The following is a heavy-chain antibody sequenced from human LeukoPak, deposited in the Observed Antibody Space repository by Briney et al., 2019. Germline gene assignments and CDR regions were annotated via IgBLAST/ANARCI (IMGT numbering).Heavy chain of an antibody. CDR3: ARGTIGFY. V-gene: IGHV3-48*04. CDR1: GFTFSNYN. CDR2: ISDSSSTM. Sequence: GGSLRLSCAASGFTFSNYNMNWVRQAPGKGLEWVSYISDSSSTMYYTDSVKGRFTISRDNAKNSLYLQMNSLGAEDTAVYYCARGTIGFYWGQGTLVTVSS. D-gene: IGHD1-1*01. J-gene: IGHJ4*02.